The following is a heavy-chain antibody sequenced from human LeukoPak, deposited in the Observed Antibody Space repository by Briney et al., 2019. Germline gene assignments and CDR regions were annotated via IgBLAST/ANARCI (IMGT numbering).Heavy chain of an antibody. CDR2: IATDGSTT. J-gene: IGHJ4*02. D-gene: IGHD2-21*01. CDR1: GFTFSNYW. CDR3: TRSIMSDLGYCGGNCFAFDY. V-gene: IGHV3-74*01. Sequence: GGSLRLSCAASGFTFSNYWMHWVRQAPGKGLVWVSRIATDGSTTGYADSVKGRFTISRDNARNTLYLEMNSLSAEDTAVYYCTRSIMSDLGYCGGNCFAFDYWGQGTLVTVSS.